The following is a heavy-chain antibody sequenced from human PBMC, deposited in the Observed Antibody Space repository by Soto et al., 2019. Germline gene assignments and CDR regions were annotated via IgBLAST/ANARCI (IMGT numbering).Heavy chain of an antibody. Sequence: SETLSLTCTVSGGSISSGGYYWSWIRPHPGKGLEWIGYIYYSGSTYYNPSLKSRVTISVDTSKNQFSLKLSSGTAADTAVYYGASGRWYYYYGMDVWGQGTTVTVSS. V-gene: IGHV4-31*03. J-gene: IGHJ6*02. CDR3: ASGRWYYYYGMDV. CDR1: GGSISSGGYY. D-gene: IGHD4-17*01. CDR2: IYYSGST.